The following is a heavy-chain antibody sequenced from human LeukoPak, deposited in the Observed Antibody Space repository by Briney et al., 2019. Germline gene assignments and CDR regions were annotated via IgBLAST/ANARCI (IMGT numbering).Heavy chain of an antibody. CDR2: IYYSGST. V-gene: IGHV4-30-4*01. CDR3: ARETVSSGFYDAFDI. Sequence: SGTLSLTCTVSGGSISSGDYYWSWIRQPPGKGLEWIGYIYYSGSTYYNPSLKSRVTISVDTSKNQFSLKLSSVTAADTAVYYCARETVSSGFYDAFDIWGQGTMVTVSS. D-gene: IGHD3-22*01. CDR1: GGSISSGDYY. J-gene: IGHJ3*02.